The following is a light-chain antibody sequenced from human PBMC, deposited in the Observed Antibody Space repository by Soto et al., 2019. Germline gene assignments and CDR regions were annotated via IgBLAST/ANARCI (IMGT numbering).Light chain of an antibody. CDR1: SSNIGSNY. V-gene: IGLV1-47*01. J-gene: IGLJ1*01. CDR2: RNN. CDR3: AAWDDSLSGYYV. Sequence: QSVLTQPPSASGTPGQRVTISCSGSSSNIGSNYVYWYQQLPGTAPKPLIYRNNQRPSGVPDRFSGSKSGTSASLAISGLRSEDEADYYCAAWDDSLSGYYVFGTGTKLTVL.